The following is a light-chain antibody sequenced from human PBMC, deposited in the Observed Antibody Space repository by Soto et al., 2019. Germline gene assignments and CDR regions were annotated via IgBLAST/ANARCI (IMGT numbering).Light chain of an antibody. J-gene: IGKJ4*01. Sequence: VQMTQTHSTRSASVGDRVTMTCRASQSISNSLAWYQQKPGRAPKLLIYDASNLQSGVPSRFSGSGSGTDFTLTITSLQPEDFATYYCQQANSFPLTFGGGTKVAIK. V-gene: IGKV1-12*01. CDR1: QSISNS. CDR3: QQANSFPLT. CDR2: DAS.